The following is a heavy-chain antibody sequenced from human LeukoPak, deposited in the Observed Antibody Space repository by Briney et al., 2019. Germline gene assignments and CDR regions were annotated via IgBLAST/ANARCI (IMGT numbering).Heavy chain of an antibody. CDR3: AKGPNSSSYYFDT. D-gene: IGHD6-6*01. V-gene: IGHV3-21*01. Sequence: GGSLRLSCAASGFTFSDYNMNWVRQSPEKGLEWVSSITSGTTYIYYADSVRGRFTLSRDNAKNSLYLQMNSLRAEDTAVYYCAKGPNSSSYYFDTWGEGTLGTVS. J-gene: IGHJ4*02. CDR1: GFTFSDYN. CDR2: ITSGTTYI.